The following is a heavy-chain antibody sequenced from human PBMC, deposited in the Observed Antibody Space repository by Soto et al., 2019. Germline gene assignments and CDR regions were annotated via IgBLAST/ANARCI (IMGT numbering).Heavy chain of an antibody. CDR3: ATTGYSSGWYGGYYFDY. Sequence: QVQLVQSGAEVKKPGASVKVSCKASGYTFTSYGISWVRQAPGQGLEWMGWISAYNGNTNYAQKLQGRVTMTTDTSTSKAYMELRSLSSDDTAVYYCATTGYSSGWYGGYYFDYWGQGTLVTVSS. CDR2: ISAYNGNT. CDR1: GYTFTSYG. D-gene: IGHD6-19*01. V-gene: IGHV1-18*01. J-gene: IGHJ4*02.